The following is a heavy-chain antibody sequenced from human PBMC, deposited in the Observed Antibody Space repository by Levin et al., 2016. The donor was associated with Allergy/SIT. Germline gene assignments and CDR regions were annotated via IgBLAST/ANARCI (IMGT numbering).Heavy chain of an antibody. J-gene: IGHJ4*02. Sequence: SETLSLTCTVSGGSISSYYWSWIRQPPGKGLEWIGYIYYSGSTNYNPSLKSRVTISVDTSKNQFSLKLSSVTAADTAVYYCARHPTTSRGKQFDYWGQGTLVTVSS. CDR3: ARHPTTSRGKQFDY. D-gene: IGHD2-2*01. CDR1: GGSISSYY. V-gene: IGHV4-59*01. CDR2: IYYSGST.